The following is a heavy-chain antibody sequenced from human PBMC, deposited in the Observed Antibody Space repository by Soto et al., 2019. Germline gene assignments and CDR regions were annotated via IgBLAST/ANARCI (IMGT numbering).Heavy chain of an antibody. CDR1: EFTFSSYW. Sequence: GGSLRLSCAASEFTFSSYWMSWVRQAQGKGLEWVANIKQDGSENYYVDSVRGRFTISRDNAKNSLYLQMNSLRAEDTAVYYCVRDFEGSHGSGPFDYWGQGTLVTVSS. J-gene: IGHJ4*02. V-gene: IGHV3-7*03. D-gene: IGHD5-18*01. CDR3: VRDFEGSHGSGPFDY. CDR2: IKQDGSEN.